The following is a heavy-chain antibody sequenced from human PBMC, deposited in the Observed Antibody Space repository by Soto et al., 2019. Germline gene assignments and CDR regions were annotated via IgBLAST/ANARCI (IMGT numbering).Heavy chain of an antibody. CDR1: GYKFSHYW. J-gene: IGHJ4*02. D-gene: IGHD3-9*01. CDR3: SDDNFGDKDF. Sequence: EVQLVESGGDLVQPGGSMSFSCAASGYKFSHYWMHWVRQAPGKGLVWVSRVNPDGTITTYAKSVPGRFTISSDNAKNAKYLQMNSLGVEDTALDYSSDDNFGDKDFWAQGTPVTCSS. V-gene: IGHV3-74*01. CDR2: VNPDGTIT.